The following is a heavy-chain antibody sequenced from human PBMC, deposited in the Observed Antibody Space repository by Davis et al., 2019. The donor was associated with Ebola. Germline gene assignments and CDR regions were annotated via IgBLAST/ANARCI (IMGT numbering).Heavy chain of an antibody. CDR3: AITRRSSGYTVDV. J-gene: IGHJ6*02. CDR2: INHSGST. V-gene: IGHV4-34*01. CDR1: GGSFSGYY. D-gene: IGHD3-22*01. Sequence: PSETLSLTCAVYGGSFSGYYWSWIRQPPGKGLEWIGEINHSGSTNYNPSLKSRVTISVDTSKNQFSLKLSPVTAADTAVYYCAITRRSSGYTVDVWGQGTTVTVSS.